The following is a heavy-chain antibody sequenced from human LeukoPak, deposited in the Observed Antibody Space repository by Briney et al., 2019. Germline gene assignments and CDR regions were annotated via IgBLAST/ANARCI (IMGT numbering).Heavy chain of an antibody. CDR1: GFTFSSYS. Sequence: GGSLRLSCAASGFTFSSYSMNWVRQAPGKGLEWVSSISSSSSYIYYADSVKGRFTISRDNAKNSLYLQMNSLRAEDTAVYYCASRDGYNPWGYYYGMDVWGQGTTVTVSS. D-gene: IGHD5-24*01. CDR3: ASRDGYNPWGYYYGMDV. V-gene: IGHV3-21*01. J-gene: IGHJ6*02. CDR2: ISSSSSYI.